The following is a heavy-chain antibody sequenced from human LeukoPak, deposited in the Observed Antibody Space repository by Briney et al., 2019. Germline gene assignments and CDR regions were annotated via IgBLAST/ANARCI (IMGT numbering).Heavy chain of an antibody. J-gene: IGHJ3*02. D-gene: IGHD1-1*01. Sequence: GRSLRLSCAASGFTFNTYAMHWVRQAPGKGLKWVAVISYDGSTKYYADSVKGRFTISRDNSKNTVYLQMDGLRPEDTAVCYCARARGTTGTTRIAFDIWGKGTMVTVSS. V-gene: IGHV3-30-3*01. CDR3: ARARGTTGTTRIAFDI. CDR1: GFTFNTYA. CDR2: ISYDGSTK.